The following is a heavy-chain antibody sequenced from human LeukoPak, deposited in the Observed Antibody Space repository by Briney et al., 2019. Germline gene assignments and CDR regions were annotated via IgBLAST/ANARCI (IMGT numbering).Heavy chain of an antibody. V-gene: IGHV1-46*01. CDR1: GYTFTSYY. CDR3: ARDLPRYDSSGYYYDSTFDY. Sequence: GASVKVSCKASGYTFTSYYMHWVRQAPGQGLEWMGIINPSGGSTSYAQKFQGRVTVTRDMSTSTVYMELSSLRSEDTAVYYCARDLPRYDSSGYYYDSTFDYWGQGTLVTVSS. D-gene: IGHD3-22*01. J-gene: IGHJ4*02. CDR2: INPSGGST.